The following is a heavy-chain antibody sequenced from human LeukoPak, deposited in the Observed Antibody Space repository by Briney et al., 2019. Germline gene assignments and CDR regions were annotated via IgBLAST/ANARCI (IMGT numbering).Heavy chain of an antibody. D-gene: IGHD5-18*01. CDR2: INHSGST. V-gene: IGHV4-34*01. J-gene: IGHJ4*02. Sequence: PSETLSLTCAVYGGSFSGYYWSWIRQPPGKGLEWIGEINHSGSTNYNPSLKSRVTISVDTSKNQFSLKLSSVTAADTAVYYCARGVDTAMANFDYWGQGTLVTVSS. CDR1: GGSFSGYY. CDR3: ARGVDTAMANFDY.